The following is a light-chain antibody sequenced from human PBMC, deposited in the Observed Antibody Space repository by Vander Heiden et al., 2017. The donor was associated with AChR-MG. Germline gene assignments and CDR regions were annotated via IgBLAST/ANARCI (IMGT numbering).Light chain of an antibody. CDR2: DTT. Sequence: EIVLTQSPATLSLSPGERATLSCRASQSVSSYLAWYQQKPGQAPRLLIYDTTNRATGIPARFSGSGSGTDLTLTISSLEPEDFAVYYCQQRVHWPLTFGGGTKVEIK. CDR3: QQRVHWPLT. CDR1: QSVSSY. V-gene: IGKV3-11*01. J-gene: IGKJ4*01.